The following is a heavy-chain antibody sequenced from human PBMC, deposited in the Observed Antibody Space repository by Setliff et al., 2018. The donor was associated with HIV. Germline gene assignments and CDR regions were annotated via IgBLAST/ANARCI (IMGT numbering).Heavy chain of an antibody. D-gene: IGHD4-17*01. Sequence: NPSETLSLTCTVSGGSISSYYWSWIRQPPGKGLAWIGYIYTSGDTNYNPSIKSRVTISADMSKNQCSLKLSSVTAADAAVYYCARGGFTGVTTHFQHWGRGTLVTVSS. J-gene: IGHJ1*01. CDR1: GGSISSYY. V-gene: IGHV4-4*08. CDR2: IYTSGDT. CDR3: ARGGFTGVTTHFQH.